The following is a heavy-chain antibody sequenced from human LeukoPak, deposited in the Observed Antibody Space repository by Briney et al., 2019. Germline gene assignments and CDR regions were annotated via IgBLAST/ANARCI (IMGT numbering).Heavy chain of an antibody. CDR2: ISYDGSNK. Sequence: GGSLRLSCAASGFTFSSYGMHWLRQAPGKGLEWVAVISYDGSNKYYADSVKGRFTISRDNSKNTLYLQMNSLRAEDTAVYYCAKAGGGDSSGLDAFDIWGQGTMVTVSS. J-gene: IGHJ3*02. D-gene: IGHD3-22*01. CDR3: AKAGGGDSSGLDAFDI. CDR1: GFTFSSYG. V-gene: IGHV3-30*18.